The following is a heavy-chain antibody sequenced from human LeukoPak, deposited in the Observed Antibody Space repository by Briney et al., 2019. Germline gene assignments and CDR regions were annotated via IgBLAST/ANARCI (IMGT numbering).Heavy chain of an antibody. Sequence: GESLQISCKGSGYSFTSYWIGGVRQMPGKGLEWMGIIYPGDSDTRYSPSFQGQVTISAEKSISTAYLQWFRLQASDTATYYCARHVAYHYNGSGHEFFDSWGQGTLVTVSS. J-gene: IGHJ4*02. V-gene: IGHV5-51*01. CDR2: IYPGDSDT. CDR1: GYSFTSYW. D-gene: IGHD1-26*01. CDR3: ARHVAYHYNGSGHEFFDS.